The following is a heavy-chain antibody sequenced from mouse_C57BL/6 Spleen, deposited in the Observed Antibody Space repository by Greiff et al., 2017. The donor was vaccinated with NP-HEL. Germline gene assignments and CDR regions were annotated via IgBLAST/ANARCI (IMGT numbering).Heavy chain of an antibody. J-gene: IGHJ3*01. CDR2: IYPGDGDT. CDR1: GYAFSSYW. Sequence: QVQLQQSGAELVKPGASVKISCKASGYAFSSYWMNWVKQRPGKGLEWIGQIYPGDGDTNYNGKFKGKATLTADKSSSTAYMQLSSLTSEDSAVYFCAREDDYYGSSYWFAYWGQGTLVTVSA. CDR3: AREDDYYGSSYWFAY. D-gene: IGHD1-1*01. V-gene: IGHV1-80*01.